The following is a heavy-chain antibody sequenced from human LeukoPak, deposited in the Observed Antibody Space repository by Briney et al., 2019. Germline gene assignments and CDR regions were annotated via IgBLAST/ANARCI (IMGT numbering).Heavy chain of an antibody. D-gene: IGHD6-19*01. Sequence: PGGSLRLSCAASGFTFSSYGMHWVRQAPGKGLEWVAVIWYDGSNKYYADSVKGRFTISRDNSKNTLYLQMNSLRAEDTAVYYCARPLSGPFNYYYYGMDVWGQGTTVTVSS. CDR2: IWYDGSNK. V-gene: IGHV3-33*01. CDR3: ARPLSGPFNYYYYGMDV. CDR1: GFTFSSYG. J-gene: IGHJ6*01.